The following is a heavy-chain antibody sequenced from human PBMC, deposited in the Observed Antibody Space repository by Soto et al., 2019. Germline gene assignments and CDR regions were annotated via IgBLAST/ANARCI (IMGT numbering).Heavy chain of an antibody. Sequence: PGGSLRLSCAASGFTFSSYAMHWVRQALGKGLEYVSAISSNGGSTYYANSVKGRFTISRDNSKSTLYLQMGSLRAEDMAVYYCARETVVVVAATAARYYYYMDVWGKGTTVTVSS. CDR3: ARETVVVVAATAARYYYYMDV. J-gene: IGHJ6*03. D-gene: IGHD2-15*01. V-gene: IGHV3-64*01. CDR1: GFTFSSYA. CDR2: ISSNGGST.